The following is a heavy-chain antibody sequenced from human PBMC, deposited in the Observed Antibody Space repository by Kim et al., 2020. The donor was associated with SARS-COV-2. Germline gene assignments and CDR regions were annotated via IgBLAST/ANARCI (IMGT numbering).Heavy chain of an antibody. CDR2: IYYSGST. D-gene: IGHD3-9*01. V-gene: IGHV4-59*01. J-gene: IGHJ5*02. CDR1: GGSISSYY. Sequence: SETLSLTCTVSGGSISSYYWSWIRQPPGKGLEWIGYIYYSGSTNYNPSPKSRVTISVDTTTNQFSLKLSSVTAADTAVYYCAREWMELRYFDWLDVWFDPWGQGTLGSASS. CDR3: AREWMELRYFDWLDVWFDP.